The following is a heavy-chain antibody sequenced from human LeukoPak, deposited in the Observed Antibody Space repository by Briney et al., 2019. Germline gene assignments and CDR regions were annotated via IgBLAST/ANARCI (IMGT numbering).Heavy chain of an antibody. V-gene: IGHV3-49*04. CDR1: GFTFGDYA. CDR2: IRSKAYGGTT. Sequence: GGSLRLSCTASGFTFGDYAMSWVRQAPGKGLEWVGFIRSKAYGGTTEYAAPVKGRFTISRDDSKSIAYLQMNSLKTEDTAVYYCTREFSRYSGSYCNYWGQGTLVTVSS. CDR3: TREFSRYSGSYCNY. D-gene: IGHD1-26*01. J-gene: IGHJ4*02.